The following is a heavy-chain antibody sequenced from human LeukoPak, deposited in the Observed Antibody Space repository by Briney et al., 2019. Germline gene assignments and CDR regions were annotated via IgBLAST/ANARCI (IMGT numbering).Heavy chain of an antibody. CDR2: ISGSGHDI. CDR1: GFTVSSNS. J-gene: IGHJ5*01. CDR3: TRDPRHFDS. D-gene: IGHD6-6*01. V-gene: IGHV3-11*04. Sequence: GGSLRLSCTVSGFTVSSNSMSWVRQAPGKGVEWVAYISGSGHDINYSDSVKGRFTISRDNAKNSLYLQMSSLRVEDTAVYYCTRDPRHFDSCGQGTLVTVSS.